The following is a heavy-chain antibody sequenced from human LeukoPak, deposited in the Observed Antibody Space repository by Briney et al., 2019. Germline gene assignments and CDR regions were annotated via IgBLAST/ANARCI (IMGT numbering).Heavy chain of an antibody. D-gene: IGHD2-21*02. CDR2: LNSDGSST. CDR1: GFTFSSYW. Sequence: GGSLRLSCAASGFTFSSYWMHWVRQAPGKGLVWVSRLNSDGSSTSYADSVKGRFTISRDNARNTLYLQMNSLRAEDTAVYYCARSSRGDAINFDYWGQGTLVTVSS. J-gene: IGHJ4*02. V-gene: IGHV3-74*01. CDR3: ARSSRGDAINFDY.